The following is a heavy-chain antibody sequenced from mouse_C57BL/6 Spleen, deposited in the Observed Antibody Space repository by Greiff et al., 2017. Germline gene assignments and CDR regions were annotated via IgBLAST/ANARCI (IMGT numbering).Heavy chain of an antibody. Sequence: QVQLQQSGAELVKPGASVKLSCKASGYTFTSYWMHWVKQRPGQGLEWIGYINPSSGYTKYNQKFKDKATLTADKSSSTAYMQLSSLTYEDSAIYYCARDTTVVARYFDVWGTGTTVTVSS. J-gene: IGHJ1*03. D-gene: IGHD1-1*01. CDR2: INPSSGYT. CDR1: GYTFTSYW. V-gene: IGHV1-7*01. CDR3: ARDTTVVARYFDV.